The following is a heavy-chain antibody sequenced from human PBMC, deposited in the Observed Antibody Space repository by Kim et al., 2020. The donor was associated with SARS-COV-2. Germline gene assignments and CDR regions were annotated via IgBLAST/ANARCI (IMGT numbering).Heavy chain of an antibody. CDR1: GGSISSYY. D-gene: IGHD3-3*01. CDR2: IYYSGST. CDR3: ARHGFAIFGVLREVDY. J-gene: IGHJ4*02. V-gene: IGHV4-59*08. Sequence: SETLSLTCTVSGGSISSYYWSWIRQPPGKGLEWIGYIYYSGSTNYNPSLKSRVTISVDTSKNQFSLKLSSVTAADTAVYYCARHGFAIFGVLREVDYWGQGTLVTVSS.